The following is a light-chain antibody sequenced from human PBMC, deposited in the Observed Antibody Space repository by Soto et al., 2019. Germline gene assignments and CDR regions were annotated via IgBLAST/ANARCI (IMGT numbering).Light chain of an antibody. Sequence: EIGLKQSPGTLSLSTGERATLSCRASQSVSSNLAWYQQKPGQAPGLLIYGASTRATGIPARFSGSGSGTEFTLTISSLQSEDFAVYYCQQYNNWPPDPFGQGTKVDI. CDR1: QSVSSN. CDR2: GAS. J-gene: IGKJ1*01. CDR3: QQYNNWPPDP. V-gene: IGKV3-15*01.